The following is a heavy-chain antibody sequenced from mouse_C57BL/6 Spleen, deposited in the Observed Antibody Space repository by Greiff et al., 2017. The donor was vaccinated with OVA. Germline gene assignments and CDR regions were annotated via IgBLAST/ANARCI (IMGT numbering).Heavy chain of an antibody. CDR1: GYTFTSYW. CDR2: IDPSDSYT. CDR3: ATTVVATRYYFDY. V-gene: IGHV1-69*01. D-gene: IGHD1-1*01. Sequence: QVQLQQSGAELVMPGASVKLSCKASGYTFTSYWMHWVKQRPGQGLEWIGEIDPSDSYTNYNQKFKGKSTLTVDKSSSTAYMQLSSLTSEDSAVYYCATTVVATRYYFDYWGQGTTLTVSS. J-gene: IGHJ2*01.